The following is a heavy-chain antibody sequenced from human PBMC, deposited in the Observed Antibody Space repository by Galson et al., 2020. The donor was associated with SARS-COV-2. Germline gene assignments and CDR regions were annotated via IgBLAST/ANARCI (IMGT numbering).Heavy chain of an antibody. CDR1: GASISSGPYY. J-gene: IGHJ6*02. CDR2: IYKSGRT. D-gene: IGHD3-3*01. CDR3: ARGNSPCVTIFGILTGTCGMDV. Sequence: SETLSLTFTVSGASISSGPYYWSWIRQPAGKGLEWIGRIYKSGRTDYNPSLWRQATMSVDTSKNQFSLKLSSVTAADTAVYYCARGNSPCVTIFGILTGTCGMDVWGQGTTVTVSS. V-gene: IGHV4-61*02.